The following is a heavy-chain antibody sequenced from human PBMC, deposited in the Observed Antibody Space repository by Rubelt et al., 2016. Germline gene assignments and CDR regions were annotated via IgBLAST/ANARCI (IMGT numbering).Heavy chain of an antibody. Sequence: QVQLQESGPGLVKPSETLSLTCTVSGYSISSGYYWGWIRQPPGKGLEWIGEINHSGSTNYNPFLMVRVTISVDTSKNQFSRKLSSGTAADTAVYYCARGGVIAARSFDPRGQGTLVTVSS. J-gene: IGHJ5*02. CDR3: ARGGVIAARSFDP. V-gene: IGHV4-38-2*02. D-gene: IGHD6-6*01. CDR1: GYSISSGYY. CDR2: INHSGST.